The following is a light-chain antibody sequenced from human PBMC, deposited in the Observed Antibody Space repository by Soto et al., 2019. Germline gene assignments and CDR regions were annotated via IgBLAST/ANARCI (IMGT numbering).Light chain of an antibody. CDR2: DIS. CDR3: QQYNNWPRT. J-gene: IGKJ3*01. CDR1: QTVSRN. V-gene: IGKV3-15*01. Sequence: EIVLTQSPATLSVSPGERATLSCRASQTVSRNLAWYQQRPGQAPRLLIYDISNRATGVPARFSGSGSETEFTLTIRSLQSEDFAVYYCQQYNNWPRTFGPGTKVDIK.